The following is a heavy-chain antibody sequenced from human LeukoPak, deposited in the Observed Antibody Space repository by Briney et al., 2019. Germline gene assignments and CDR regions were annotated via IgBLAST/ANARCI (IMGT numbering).Heavy chain of an antibody. V-gene: IGHV1-69*01. CDR1: GGTFISYA. Sequence: GSSVKVSCKASGGTFISYAISWVRQAPGQGLEWMGGIIPIFGTANYAQKFQGRVTITADESTSTAYMELSSLRSEDTAVYYCARAPRSTIFGVVIDYYYYGMDVWGQGTTVTVSS. CDR2: IIPIFGTA. D-gene: IGHD3-3*01. J-gene: IGHJ6*02. CDR3: ARAPRSTIFGVVIDYYYYGMDV.